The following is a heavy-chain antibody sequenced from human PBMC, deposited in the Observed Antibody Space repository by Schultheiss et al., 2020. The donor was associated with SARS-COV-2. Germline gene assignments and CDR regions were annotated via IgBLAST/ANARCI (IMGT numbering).Heavy chain of an antibody. Sequence: GGSLRLSCAASGFTFDDYAMHWVRQASGKGLEWVGRIRSKANSYATAYAASVKGRFTISRDDSKNTAYLQMNSLKTEDTAVYYCARDGEIAVAGTLYYYYGMDVWGQGTTVTVSS. D-gene: IGHD6-19*01. CDR2: IRSKANSYAT. CDR1: GFTFDDYA. CDR3: ARDGEIAVAGTLYYYYGMDV. J-gene: IGHJ6*02. V-gene: IGHV3-73*01.